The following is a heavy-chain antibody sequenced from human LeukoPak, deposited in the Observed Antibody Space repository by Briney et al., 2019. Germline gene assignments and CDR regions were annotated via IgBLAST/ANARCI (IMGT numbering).Heavy chain of an antibody. CDR1: VGSLRSFY. V-gene: IGHV4-59*01. CDR2: IYYSGST. J-gene: IGHJ4*02. D-gene: IGHD2-15*01. CDR3: SRLLPVVAASTYFDY. Sequence: SETLSLTCTVSVGSLRSFYWGWMRQPPGKGLEWIGYIYYSGSTNYNPSLKSRVTMSVDTSKNQFSLKLSSVTAADTAVYFFSRLLPVVAASTYFDYWGQGTLVTVSS.